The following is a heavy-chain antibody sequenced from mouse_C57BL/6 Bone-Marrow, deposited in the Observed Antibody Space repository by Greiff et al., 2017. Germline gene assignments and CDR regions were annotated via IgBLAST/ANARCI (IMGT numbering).Heavy chain of an antibody. D-gene: IGHD1-3*01. V-gene: IGHV1-81*01. CDR2: IYPRSGNT. CDR1: GYTFTSYG. CDR3: ARRYGSSFAY. J-gene: IGHJ3*01. Sequence: QVHVKQSGAELARPGASVKLSCKASGYTFTSYGISWVKQRTGQGLEWIGEIYPRSGNTYYNEKFKGKATLTADKSSSTAYMELRSLTSEDSAVYFCARRYGSSFAYWGQGTLVTVSA.